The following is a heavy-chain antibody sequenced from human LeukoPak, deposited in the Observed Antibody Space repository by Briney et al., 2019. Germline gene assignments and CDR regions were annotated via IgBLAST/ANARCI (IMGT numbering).Heavy chain of an antibody. CDR1: GYTFTSYY. V-gene: IGHV1-8*02. CDR3: ARVGVVWELVR. J-gene: IGHJ4*02. Sequence: ASVKVSCKASGYTFTSYYMHWVRQATGQGLEWMGWMNPNSGNTGFAQKFQGRVTMTRNTSISTAYMELNSLTSEDTAVYYCARVGVVWELVRWGQGTLVTVSS. CDR2: MNPNSGNT. D-gene: IGHD1-26*01.